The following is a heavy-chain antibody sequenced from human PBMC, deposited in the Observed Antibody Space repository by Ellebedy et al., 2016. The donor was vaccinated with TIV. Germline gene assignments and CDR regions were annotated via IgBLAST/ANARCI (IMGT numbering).Heavy chain of an antibody. CDR2: IYYSGST. CDR1: GGSISSYY. J-gene: IGHJ4*02. CDR3: ARCYGSGSLPFDY. V-gene: IGHV4-59*08. D-gene: IGHD3-10*01. Sequence: SETLSLTCSVSGGSISSYYWSWIRQPPGKGLEWIGNIYYSGSTNYNPSLKRRVIISIDTSKNQLSLRLRSVTAADTAVYYCARCYGSGSLPFDYWGQGTLVTVSS.